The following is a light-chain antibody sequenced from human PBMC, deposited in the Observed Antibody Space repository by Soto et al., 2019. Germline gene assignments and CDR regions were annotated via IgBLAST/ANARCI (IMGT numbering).Light chain of an antibody. CDR1: SSDVGGYNH. CDR3: SSYTSNSTLI. Sequence: QSALTQPASVSGSPGQSITISCTGTSSDVGGYNHVSWSQQHPGKAPKLMIYEVSSRPSGVSNRFSGSRSGNTASLTISGLQAEDEADYYCSSYTSNSTLIFGGGTKLTVL. J-gene: IGLJ2*01. V-gene: IGLV2-14*01. CDR2: EVS.